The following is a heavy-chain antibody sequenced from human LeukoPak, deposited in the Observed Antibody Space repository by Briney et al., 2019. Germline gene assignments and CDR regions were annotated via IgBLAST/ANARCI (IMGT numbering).Heavy chain of an antibody. J-gene: IGHJ6*02. V-gene: IGHV3-7*03. CDR3: AREVVVVPDYYYYGLDV. CDR1: GFTFSSHW. Sequence: GGSLRLSCAASGFTFSSHWMTWVRQAPGKGLEWVANIKEDGSKKNYVDSVTGRFTISRDNAKNSLYLQMNSLRVEDTAVYYCAREVVVVPDYYYYGLDVWGQGTTVTVSS. CDR2: IKEDGSKK. D-gene: IGHD2-2*01.